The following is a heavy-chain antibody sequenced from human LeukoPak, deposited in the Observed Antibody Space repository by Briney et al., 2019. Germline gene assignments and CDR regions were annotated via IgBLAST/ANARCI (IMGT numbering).Heavy chain of an antibody. CDR3: ASAEPVWFGGRTGYYYYGMDV. Sequence: GGSLRLSCAASGFTFSSYEMNWVRQAPGKGLERVSYISSSGSTGYYADSVKGRCSISRENYKNTLYLQMNSIRAEDTAVYYCASAEPVWFGGRTGYYYYGMDVWGQGHTVTVSS. V-gene: IGHV3-48*03. J-gene: IGHJ6*02. D-gene: IGHD3-10*01. CDR2: ISSSGSTG. CDR1: GFTFSSYE.